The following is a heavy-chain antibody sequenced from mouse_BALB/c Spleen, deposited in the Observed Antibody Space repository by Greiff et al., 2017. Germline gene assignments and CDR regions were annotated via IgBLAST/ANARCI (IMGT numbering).Heavy chain of an antibody. V-gene: IGHV7-3*02. CDR3: ARDPITTDYAMDY. CDR2: IRNKANGYTT. Sequence: EVQGVESGGGLVQPGGSLRLSCATSGFTFTDYYMSWVRQPPGKALEWLGFIRNKANGYTTEYSASVKGRFTISRDNSQSILYLQMNTLRAEDSATYYCARDPITTDYAMDYWGQGTSVTVSS. D-gene: IGHD1-2*01. J-gene: IGHJ4*01. CDR1: GFTFTDYY.